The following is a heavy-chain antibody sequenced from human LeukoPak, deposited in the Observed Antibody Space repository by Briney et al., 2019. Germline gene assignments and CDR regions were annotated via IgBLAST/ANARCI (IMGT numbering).Heavy chain of an antibody. Sequence: GGSLRLSCAVSGFTFSNYWMSWVRQAPGKGLEWVAHIKQDESEKYYVDSVKGRFTITRDNAKNSLYLQMNSLRAEDTAIYYCARDKIVGASKFDYWGQGTLVTVSS. D-gene: IGHD1-26*01. CDR1: GFTFSNYW. J-gene: IGHJ4*02. CDR2: IKQDESEK. V-gene: IGHV3-7*01. CDR3: ARDKIVGASKFDY.